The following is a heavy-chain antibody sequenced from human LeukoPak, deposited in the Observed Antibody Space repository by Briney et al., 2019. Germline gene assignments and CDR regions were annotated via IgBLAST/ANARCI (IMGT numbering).Heavy chain of an antibody. D-gene: IGHD2-2*01. CDR3: ARGFTGWVTSPIDY. CDR2: ISSSGSTI. Sequence: PGGSLRLSCAASGFTFSSYEMNWVRQAPGKGLEWVSYISSSGSTICYADSVKGRFTISRDSAKNSLYMQMNSLRAEDTAVYYCARGFTGWVTSPIDYWGQGTLVTVSS. CDR1: GFTFSSYE. J-gene: IGHJ4*02. V-gene: IGHV3-48*03.